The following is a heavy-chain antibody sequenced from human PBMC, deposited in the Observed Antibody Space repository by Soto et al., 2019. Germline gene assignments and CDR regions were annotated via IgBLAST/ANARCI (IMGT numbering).Heavy chain of an antibody. CDR1: GCTFSDYY. V-gene: IGHV3-11*01. CDR2: ISSSGSTI. J-gene: IGHJ5*02. Sequence: QVHLVESGGGLVKPGGSLRLSCAASGCTFSDYYMSWIRQAPGKGLEWVSYISSSGSTIYYADSVKGRFTISRDNAKNSLYLQMNSLRAEDTAVYYCASLLWFGEVNWFDPWGQGTLVTVSS. CDR3: ASLLWFGEVNWFDP. D-gene: IGHD3-10*01.